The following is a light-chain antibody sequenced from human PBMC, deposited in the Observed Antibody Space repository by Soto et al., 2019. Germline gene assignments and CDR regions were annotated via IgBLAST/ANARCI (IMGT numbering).Light chain of an antibody. J-gene: IGKJ2*01. V-gene: IGKV1-8*01. CDR2: AAS. CDR1: QGISSY. CDR3: QQDYSYPLT. Sequence: AIRLTQSPSSFSASTGDRVTITCRASQGISSYLAWYQQKPGKAPKLLIYAASTLHSGVPSRFSGSGAGTDFTLTIRCLRSEDLATYFCQQDYSYPLTFGQGTKREMK.